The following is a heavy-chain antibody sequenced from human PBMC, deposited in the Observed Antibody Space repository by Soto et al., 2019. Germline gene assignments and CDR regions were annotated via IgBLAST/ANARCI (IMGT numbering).Heavy chain of an antibody. D-gene: IGHD3-22*01. V-gene: IGHV1-69*06. CDR3: AANYYDSSGYYYALFDY. CDR1: GGTFSSYA. J-gene: IGHJ4*02. CDR2: IIPIFGTA. Sequence: ASVKVSCKASGGTFSSYAISWVRQAPGQGLEWMGGIIPIFGTANYAQKFQGRVTITADKSTSTAYMELSSLRSEDTAVYYCAANYYDSSGYYYALFDYWGQGTLVTVSS.